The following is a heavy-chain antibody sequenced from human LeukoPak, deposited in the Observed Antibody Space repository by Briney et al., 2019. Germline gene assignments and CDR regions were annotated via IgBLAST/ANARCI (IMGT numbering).Heavy chain of an antibody. J-gene: IGHJ4*02. CDR1: GGSISSYY. CDR3: AGSMVRGVITTSYFDY. V-gene: IGHV4-4*07. CDR2: IYTSGST. D-gene: IGHD3-10*01. Sequence: SETLSLTCTVSGGSISSYYWSWIRQPAGKGLEWIGRIYTSGSTNYNPSLKSRVTMSVDTSKNQFSLKLSSVTAADTAVYYCAGSMVRGVITTSYFDYWGQGTLVTVSS.